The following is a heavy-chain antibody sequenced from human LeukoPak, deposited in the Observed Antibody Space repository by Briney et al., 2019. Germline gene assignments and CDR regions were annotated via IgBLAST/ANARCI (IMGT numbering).Heavy chain of an antibody. Sequence: SVKVSCKASGGTFSSYAISWVRQAPGQGLEWMGRIIPIFGIANYAQKFQGRVTITADTSTSTAYMELSSLRSEDTAVYYCARDEMATTYWFDPWGQGTLVTVSS. CDR3: ARDEMATTYWFDP. D-gene: IGHD5-24*01. CDR1: GGTFSSYA. J-gene: IGHJ5*02. V-gene: IGHV1-69*04. CDR2: IIPIFGIA.